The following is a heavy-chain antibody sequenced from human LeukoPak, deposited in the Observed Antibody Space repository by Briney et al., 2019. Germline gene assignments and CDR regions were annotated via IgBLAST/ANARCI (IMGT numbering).Heavy chain of an antibody. CDR2: IYHSGST. CDR3: ARDTAPGSGSYSGFY. CDR1: GGSISSSNW. J-gene: IGHJ4*02. D-gene: IGHD3-10*01. V-gene: IGHV4-4*02. Sequence: PSGTLPLTCAVSGGSISSSNWWSWVRQPPGKGLEWIGEIYHSGSTNYNPSLKSRVTISVDKSKNQFSLKLSSVTAADTAVYYCARDTAPGSGSYSGFYWGQGTLVTVSS.